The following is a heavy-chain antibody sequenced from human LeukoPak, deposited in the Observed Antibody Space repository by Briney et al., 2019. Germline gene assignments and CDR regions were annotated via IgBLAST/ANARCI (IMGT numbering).Heavy chain of an antibody. D-gene: IGHD3-22*01. Sequence: SETLSLTCTVSGDSISSHYWSWIRQAPGKGLEWIGYIYYTGITSYNPSLKSRLSISLDTSRNQFSLRLSSVTAADTAVYYCARGYYYDNSVYPDSFDIWGQGTMVTVSS. CDR2: IYYTGIT. V-gene: IGHV4-59*08. CDR1: GDSISSHY. J-gene: IGHJ3*02. CDR3: ARGYYYDNSVYPDSFDI.